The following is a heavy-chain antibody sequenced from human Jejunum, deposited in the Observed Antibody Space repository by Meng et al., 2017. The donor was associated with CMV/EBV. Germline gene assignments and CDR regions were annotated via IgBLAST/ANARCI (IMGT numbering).Heavy chain of an antibody. CDR2: IHYSGSA. V-gene: IGHV4-30-4*01. CDR3: ARDTGYSNSDV. D-gene: IGHD6-13*01. J-gene: IGHJ6*02. Sequence: TVSGGSVTSDDYYWSWIRQPPGKGLESIGFIHYSGSANYNPSLMSRVTISLDTSKNQFSLRLTSVTAADTAVYYCARDTGYSNSDVWGQGTTVTVSS. CDR1: GGSVTSDDYY.